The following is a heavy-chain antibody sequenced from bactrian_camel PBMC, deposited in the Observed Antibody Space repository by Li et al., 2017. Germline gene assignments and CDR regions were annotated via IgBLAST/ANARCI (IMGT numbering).Heavy chain of an antibody. J-gene: IGHJ4*01. CDR2: LSTDGTI. CDR3: VACSSKIRVYDYDF. CDR1: GFDVGRYC. D-gene: IGHD7*01. Sequence: HVQLVESGGGSVQAGGSLRLSCSLSGFDVGRYCMGWVRQTPGKERQVISLLSTDGTISYADYVQGRFTISLDKAKSTLYLQMNSLETEDTAVYYCVACSSKIRVYDYDFWGQGTQVTVS. V-gene: IGHV3S55*01.